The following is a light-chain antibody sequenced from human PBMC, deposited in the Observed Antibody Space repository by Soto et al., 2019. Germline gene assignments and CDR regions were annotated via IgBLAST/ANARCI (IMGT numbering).Light chain of an antibody. Sequence: DVRLAQSPSPLSASVGDRVSISCRASRAITNHLNWYQQKPGKAPILLVYAASTLETGVPSRFSGSGSGTDFTLTIDSLQPEDVATYFCQQNYITPLTFGGGTKVDIK. V-gene: IGKV1-39*01. CDR2: AAS. CDR3: QQNYITPLT. J-gene: IGKJ4*01. CDR1: RAITNH.